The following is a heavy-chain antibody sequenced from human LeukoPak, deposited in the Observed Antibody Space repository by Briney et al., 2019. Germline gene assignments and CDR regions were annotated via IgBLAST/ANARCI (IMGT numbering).Heavy chain of an antibody. V-gene: IGHV3-30*04. J-gene: IGHJ3*02. Sequence: GSRRLSWAASGFTFISYAMHGAGQAPGKGREWVAVISYEGSNKYYADSVKGRFTISRDNSKNTLYLQMNSLRAEDTAVYYCAREGGSYYDFWSGYRTDAFDIWGQGTVVTVSS. CDR3: AREGGSYYDFWSGYRTDAFDI. D-gene: IGHD3-3*01. CDR1: GFTFISYA. CDR2: ISYEGSNK.